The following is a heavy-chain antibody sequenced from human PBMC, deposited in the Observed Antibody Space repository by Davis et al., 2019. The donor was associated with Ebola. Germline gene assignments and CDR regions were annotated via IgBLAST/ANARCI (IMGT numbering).Heavy chain of an antibody. CDR1: GYTFTGYY. CDR3: ARGSPPGCSSTNCLISH. J-gene: IGHJ4*02. CDR2: INPNSGDA. V-gene: IGHV1-2*06. D-gene: IGHD2-2*01. Sequence: ASVKVSCKASGYTFTGYYMHWVRQAPGQGLEWMGRINPNSGDASYAQTFRGRVTMTRDTSFSTVYMELNSLRSDDTAVYFCARGSPPGCSSTNCLISHWGQGTLVTVSS.